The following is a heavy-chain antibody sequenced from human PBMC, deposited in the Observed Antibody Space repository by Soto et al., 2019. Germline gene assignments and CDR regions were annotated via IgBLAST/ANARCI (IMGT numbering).Heavy chain of an antibody. V-gene: IGHV3-21*01. D-gene: IGHD3-22*01. Sequence: PGGSLRLSCAASGSTFSSYSMNWVRQAPGKGLEWVSSISSSGSYIYYADSVKGRFTISRDNAKNSLYLQMNSLRAEDTAVYYCARASYYYDGSGYHGYWGQGTLVTVSS. CDR2: ISSSGSYI. CDR3: ARASYYYDGSGYHGY. CDR1: GSTFSSYS. J-gene: IGHJ4*02.